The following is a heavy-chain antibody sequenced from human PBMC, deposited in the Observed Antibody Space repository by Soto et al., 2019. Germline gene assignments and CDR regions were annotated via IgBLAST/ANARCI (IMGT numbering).Heavy chain of an antibody. Sequence: QVQLVESGGGVVQPGRSLRLSCAASGFTFSSYGMHWVRQAPGKGLEWVAVIWYDGSNKYYADSVKGRFTISRDNSKNTLYLQMNSLSAEDTAVYYCARGVSYYYDSNFDYWGQGTLVTVSS. CDR2: IWYDGSNK. CDR1: GFTFSSYG. D-gene: IGHD3-22*01. J-gene: IGHJ4*02. V-gene: IGHV3-33*01. CDR3: ARGVSYYYDSNFDY.